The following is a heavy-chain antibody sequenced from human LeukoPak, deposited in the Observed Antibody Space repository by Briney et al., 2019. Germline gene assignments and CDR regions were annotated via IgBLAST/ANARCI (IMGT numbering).Heavy chain of an antibody. V-gene: IGHV1-8*01. CDR1: GYTFTSYD. CDR3: ARQTCTSTSCFARWFDP. Sequence: ASVNVSCKASGYTFTSYDINWVRQATGQGLEWMGWMNPNSGNTGYAQKFQGRLTMTRNTSISTVYIELNSLRSEDTAVYYCARQTCTSTSCFARWFDPWGQGSLVTVSS. J-gene: IGHJ5*02. CDR2: MNPNSGNT. D-gene: IGHD2-2*01.